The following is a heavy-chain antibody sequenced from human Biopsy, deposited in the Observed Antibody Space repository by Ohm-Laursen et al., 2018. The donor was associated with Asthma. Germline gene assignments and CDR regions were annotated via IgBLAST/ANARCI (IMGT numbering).Heavy chain of an antibody. CDR2: ISVYNGNT. V-gene: IGHV1-18*01. Sequence: DSVTVSCKTSGYTFNRAGITWVRQAPGQGLEWMGWISVYNGNTKVAQKLQDRVTMITDTSTGTAYMELRSLRSHDTAVYFCARAVDYSHYYGIDVWGQGTTVTVS. D-gene: IGHD3-10*01. J-gene: IGHJ6*02. CDR3: ARAVDYSHYYGIDV. CDR1: GYTFNRAG.